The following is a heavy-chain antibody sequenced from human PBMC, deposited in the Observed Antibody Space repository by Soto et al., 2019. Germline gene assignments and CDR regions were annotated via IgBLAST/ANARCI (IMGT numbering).Heavy chain of an antibody. CDR1: GFPFRSYG. CDR3: AKDLRYYYDSPAYYGMDV. D-gene: IGHD3-22*01. CDR2: ISYDGSNK. V-gene: IGHV3-30*18. Sequence: QVQLVESGGGVVQPGRSLSLSCAASGFPFRSYGMPWVRQAPGKGLAWVAVISYDGSNKYYADSVKRRFTISRDNSKNTLYLQMNSLRAEDTAVYYCAKDLRYYYDSPAYYGMDVWGQGTTVTVSS. J-gene: IGHJ6*02.